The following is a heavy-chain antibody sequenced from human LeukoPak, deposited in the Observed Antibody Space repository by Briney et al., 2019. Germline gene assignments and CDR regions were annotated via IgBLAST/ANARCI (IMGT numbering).Heavy chain of an antibody. V-gene: IGHV3-30-3*01. CDR3: ARDETGFDY. Sequence: GGSLRLSCAASGFTVSSNYMSWVRQAPGKGLEWVAVISYDGSNKYYADSVKGRFTISRDNSKNTLYLQMNRLRAEDTAVYYCARDETGFDYWGQGTLVTVSS. CDR1: GFTVSSNY. J-gene: IGHJ4*02. CDR2: ISYDGSNK.